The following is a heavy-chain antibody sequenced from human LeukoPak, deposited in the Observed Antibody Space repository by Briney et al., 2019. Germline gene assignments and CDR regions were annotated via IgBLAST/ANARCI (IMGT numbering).Heavy chain of an antibody. CDR1: GGSVNGYY. Sequence: SETLSLTCSVYGGSVNGYYWSWIRQPPGKGLEWIGVINHSGTTNYNPSPKSRVTKSLDTSKNQFSLRLNSVTAADTAVYYCARVPLRFLESFDYWGQGTLVTVSS. CDR3: ARVPLRFLESFDY. J-gene: IGHJ4*02. D-gene: IGHD3-3*01. CDR2: INHSGTT. V-gene: IGHV4-34*01.